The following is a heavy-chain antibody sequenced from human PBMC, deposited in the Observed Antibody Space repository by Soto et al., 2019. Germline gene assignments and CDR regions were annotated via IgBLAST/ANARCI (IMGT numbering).Heavy chain of an antibody. D-gene: IGHD2-8*02. V-gene: IGHV3-21*01. CDR1: AFTFSSYS. J-gene: IGHJ6*02. CDR2: ISSSSSYI. Sequence: GGCLRLAWAVSAFTFSSYSMNWVRQAQGKGLEWVSSISSSSSYIYYADSVKGRFTISRYTAKNSLYLQMNSLRAEDTAVYYCARDSADNTGYYNYGMDVWGQGTTVTVSS. CDR3: ARDSADNTGYYNYGMDV.